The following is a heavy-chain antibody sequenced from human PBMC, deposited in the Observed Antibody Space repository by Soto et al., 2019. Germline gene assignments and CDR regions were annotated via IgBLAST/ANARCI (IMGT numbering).Heavy chain of an antibody. J-gene: IGHJ4*02. CDR1: GFTFRDYG. D-gene: IGHD6-19*01. CDR3: ATDIKQWLLHSYVDY. V-gene: IGHV3-30*03. Sequence: QVQMVESGGGVVQPGWSLRLSCEASGFTFRDYGMHWVRQAPGQGLEWVALIADDGTNEYYADSVKGRFTISRDNSKNTLYRQMNSLRAEDTAIDYCATDIKQWLLHSYVDYWGQGVLGTVSS. CDR2: IADDGTNE.